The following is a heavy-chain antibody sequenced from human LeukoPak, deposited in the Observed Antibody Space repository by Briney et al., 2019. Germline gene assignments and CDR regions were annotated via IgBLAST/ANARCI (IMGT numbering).Heavy chain of an antibody. D-gene: IGHD3-10*01. CDR1: GYTFSGYY. CDR3: ASGDRVTMLRGGNIGYFDY. Sequence: ASVKVSCKASGYTFSGYYMHWVRQAPGQGLEWMGWINPYSGGTDYAPKFQGRVTMTRDTSISTASMELSRLRSDDTAVYYCASGDRVTMLRGGNIGYFDYWGQGTLVTVSS. J-gene: IGHJ4*02. CDR2: INPYSGGT. V-gene: IGHV1-2*02.